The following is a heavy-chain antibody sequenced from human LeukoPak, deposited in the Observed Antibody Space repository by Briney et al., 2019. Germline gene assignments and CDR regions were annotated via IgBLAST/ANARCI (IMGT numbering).Heavy chain of an antibody. J-gene: IGHJ4*02. CDR2: INSDGTNT. Sequence: GGSLRLSCAASGFTFSAYYMHWVRQAPGKGLVWVSRINSDGTNTYYADSMRGRFTISRDNTKNTLYLQMNSLRAEDTAVYYCASGYSSDYGGNTYWGQGTLVTVSS. V-gene: IGHV3-74*01. CDR1: GFTFSAYY. D-gene: IGHD4-23*01. CDR3: ASGYSSDYGGNTY.